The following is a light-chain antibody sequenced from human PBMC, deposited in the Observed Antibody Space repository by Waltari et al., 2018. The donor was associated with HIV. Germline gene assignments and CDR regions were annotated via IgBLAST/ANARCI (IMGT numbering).Light chain of an antibody. CDR3: CSYAGSSTVV. J-gene: IGLJ2*01. V-gene: IGLV2-23*01. Sequence: QSALTQPASVSGSPGKSITISCTGTSSDVGSSNLVSCYQQHPSKAPKLMIYEGSKRPSGVSNRFSGSKSGNTASLTISGLQAEDEADYYCCSYAGSSTVVFGGGTKLTVL. CDR2: EGS. CDR1: SSDVGSSNL.